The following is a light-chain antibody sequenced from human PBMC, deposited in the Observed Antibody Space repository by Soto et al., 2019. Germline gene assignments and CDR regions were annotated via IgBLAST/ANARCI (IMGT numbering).Light chain of an antibody. CDR3: QHYNSYSEA. J-gene: IGKJ1*01. CDR2: KAS. V-gene: IGKV1-5*03. Sequence: DIQMTQSPSSLSASVGNRVTITCRASQSISTYLNWYQKKPGKAPKLLIYKASTLKSGVPSRFSGSGSGTEFTLTISSLQPDDFATYYCQHYNSYSEAFGQGTKVDIK. CDR1: QSISTY.